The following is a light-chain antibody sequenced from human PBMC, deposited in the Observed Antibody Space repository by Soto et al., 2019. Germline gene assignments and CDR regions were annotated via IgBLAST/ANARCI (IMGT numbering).Light chain of an antibody. V-gene: IGKV1-9*01. CDR1: QGISQY. Sequence: DIQLTQSPSFLSASVGARVAITCRASQGISQYVAWYQQKPGSAPKLLIYTASILQNGVPSRFSGTGSATEFTLTISSLQPEDFATYYCQQVNSYPLTFGGGTKLEIK. J-gene: IGKJ4*01. CDR3: QQVNSYPLT. CDR2: TAS.